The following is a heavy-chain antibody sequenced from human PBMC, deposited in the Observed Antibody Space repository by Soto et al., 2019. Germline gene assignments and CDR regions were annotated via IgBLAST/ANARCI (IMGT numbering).Heavy chain of an antibody. J-gene: IGHJ4*02. V-gene: IGHV3-15*01. D-gene: IGHD3-9*01. CDR3: TTGIYYNILTGYHNVAY. Sequence: GGSLRLSFVASGFNLSHPWMTWVRQAAGKGLEWVGRIKSKTDGGTADYAAPVKGRDTISRDDSKNTVYLQMNSLKTEDTAVYYCTTGIYYNILTGYHNVAYWGQGALVTVSS. CDR2: IKSKTDGGTA. CDR1: GFNLSHPW.